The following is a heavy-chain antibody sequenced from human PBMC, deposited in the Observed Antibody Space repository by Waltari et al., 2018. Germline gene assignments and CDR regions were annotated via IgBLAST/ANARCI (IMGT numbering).Heavy chain of an antibody. J-gene: IGHJ4*02. CDR3: ARDRGFGELTNDY. V-gene: IGHV3-7*01. Sequence: EVQLVESGGGLVQPGGSLRLSCGASGFTFRSYWMSWVRQAPGKGLEWVANIKENGREQYHVDSAKGRFTTSRDNAKNSLYLQMSSLRVEDTAVYYCARDRGFGELTNDYWGQGTLVIVSS. D-gene: IGHD3-10*01. CDR2: IKENGREQ. CDR1: GFTFRSYW.